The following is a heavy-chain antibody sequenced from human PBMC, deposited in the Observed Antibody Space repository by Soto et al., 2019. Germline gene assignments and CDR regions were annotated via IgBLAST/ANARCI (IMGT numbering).Heavy chain of an antibody. CDR2: IDPSDSYT. D-gene: IGHD6-19*01. CDR1: GYSFTSYW. Sequence: PGESLKISCNGSGYSFTSYWIRWVLHMPGRGLEWMGRIDPSDSYTNYSPSFQGHVTISADKSISTAYLQWSSLKASDTAMYYCARLAVAGTYYYGMDVWGQGTTVTVSS. J-gene: IGHJ6*02. V-gene: IGHV5-10-1*01. CDR3: ARLAVAGTYYYGMDV.